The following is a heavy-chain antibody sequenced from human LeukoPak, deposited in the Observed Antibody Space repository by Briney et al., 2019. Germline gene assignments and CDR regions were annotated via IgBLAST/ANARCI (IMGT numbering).Heavy chain of an antibody. CDR2: ISSGSSYI. D-gene: IGHD1-26*01. CDR1: GFTFSSYT. J-gene: IGHJ4*02. CDR3: AKSGSYYLIDY. Sequence: SGGSLRLSCAASGFTFSSYTMNWVRQAPGKGLEWVSIISSGSSYIHYADSVKGRFTISRDNAKNSLYLQMNSLRAEDTAVYYCAKSGSYYLIDYWGQGTLVTVSS. V-gene: IGHV3-21*01.